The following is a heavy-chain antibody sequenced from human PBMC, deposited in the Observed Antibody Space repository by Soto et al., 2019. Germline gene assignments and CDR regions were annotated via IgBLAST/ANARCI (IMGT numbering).Heavy chain of an antibody. CDR2: INPNSGGT. CDR3: AREFEDYGELRSHYYGMDV. CDR1: GYTFTGYY. D-gene: IGHD4-17*01. Sequence: ASVKVSCKASGYTFTGYYMYRARQAPGQGLEWMGWINPNSGGTNYAQKLQGWVTMTRDTSISTAYMELSRLRSDDTAVYYCAREFEDYGELRSHYYGMDVWGQGTTVTVSS. V-gene: IGHV1-2*04. J-gene: IGHJ6*02.